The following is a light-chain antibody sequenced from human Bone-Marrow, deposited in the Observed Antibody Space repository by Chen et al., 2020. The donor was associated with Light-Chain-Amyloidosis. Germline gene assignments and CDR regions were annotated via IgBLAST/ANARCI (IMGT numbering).Light chain of an antibody. CDR3: QSYERANWV. J-gene: IGLJ3*02. V-gene: IGLV6-57*02. CDR1: SGSIDTKF. CDR2: EDD. Sequence: NFILTQSHSSSESPRKTVTIPRPASSGSIDTKFVQWYQPPPGSVPTIVIFEDDQRPSGVPDRFSGSIDSPSNSASLTMSDLRAEDEADYYCQSYERANWVFGGGTKLTVL.